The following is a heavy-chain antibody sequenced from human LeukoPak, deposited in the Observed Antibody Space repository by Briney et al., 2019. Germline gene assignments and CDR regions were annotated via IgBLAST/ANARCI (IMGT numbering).Heavy chain of an antibody. CDR3: ARENVFGAVNYYYYGMDV. CDR2: IWYDGSNK. D-gene: IGHD3-3*01. CDR1: GFTFSSYG. J-gene: IGHJ6*02. V-gene: IGHV3-33*01. Sequence: GGSLRLSCAASGFTFSSYGMHWVRQAPGKGLEWVAVIWYDGSNKYYADSVKGRFTISRDNSKNTLYLQMNSLRAEDTAVYYCARENVFGAVNYYYYGMDVWGQGTTVTVSS.